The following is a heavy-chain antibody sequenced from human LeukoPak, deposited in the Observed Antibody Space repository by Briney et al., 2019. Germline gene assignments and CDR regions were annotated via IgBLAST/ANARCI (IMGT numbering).Heavy chain of an antibody. CDR1: GFTFSSYE. Sequence: GGSLRLSCAASGFTFSSYEMNWVRQAPGKGLKWVSYIGSSTIYYADSVKGRFTISRDNAKNSLYLQMNSLRAEDTAVYYCARNDYTFAFDIWGQGTMVTVSS. J-gene: IGHJ3*02. D-gene: IGHD4-11*01. CDR3: ARNDYTFAFDI. V-gene: IGHV3-48*03. CDR2: IGSSTI.